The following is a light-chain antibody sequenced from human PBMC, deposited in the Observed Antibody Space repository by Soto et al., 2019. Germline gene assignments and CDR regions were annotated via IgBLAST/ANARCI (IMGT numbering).Light chain of an antibody. V-gene: IGKV1-5*03. J-gene: IGKJ1*01. CDR2: KAS. CDR1: QSISYW. Sequence: DIQMTQSPSTLSASVGDRVTITCRASQSISYWLAWYQQKPGKAPNLLIYKASSLESGVQSRFSGSGSGTEFTLTISSLQPDDFATYYFQQYNNYWTFGQGTKVEIK. CDR3: QQYNNYWT.